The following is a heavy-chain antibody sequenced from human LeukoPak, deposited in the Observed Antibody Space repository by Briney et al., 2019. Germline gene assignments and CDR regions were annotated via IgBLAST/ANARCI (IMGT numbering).Heavy chain of an antibody. J-gene: IGHJ4*02. CDR1: GGSISSYY. CDR3: ARDTGSSAIDY. V-gene: IGHV4-59*12. D-gene: IGHD6-6*01. Sequence: SETLSLTCTVSGGSISSYYWSWIRQTPGKGLEWIGYIYYSGSTNYNPSLKCRVTISVDTSKNQFSLKLSSVTAADTAVYYCARDTGSSAIDYWGQGTLVTVSS. CDR2: IYYSGST.